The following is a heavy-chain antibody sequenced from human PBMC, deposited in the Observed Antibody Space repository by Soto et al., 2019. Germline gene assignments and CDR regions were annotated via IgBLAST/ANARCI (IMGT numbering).Heavy chain of an antibody. J-gene: IGHJ4*02. D-gene: IGHD3-22*01. CDR2: ISTYNGNT. CDR1: GYTFITYG. V-gene: IGHV1-18*01. CDR3: ARGPTDYYDNSANSFVDY. Sequence: QVQLVQSGAEVKKPGASVKVSCKASGYTFITYGVSWVRQAPGQGLDWLGWISTYNGNTRYAERLQGRVTMTTDTTTNTAYMELRNLRSDDTAVYYCARGPTDYYDNSANSFVDYWGQGTLVTVSS.